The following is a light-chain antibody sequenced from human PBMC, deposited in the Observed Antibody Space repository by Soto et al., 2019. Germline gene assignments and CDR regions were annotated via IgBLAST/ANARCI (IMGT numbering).Light chain of an antibody. CDR1: QSVGSN. V-gene: IGKV3-15*01. CDR3: HQRQSWPRT. Sequence: DIVMTQSPATLSLSPGERATLSCRASQSVGSNLAWYQQKPGQAPRLLIYGASTRATGIPARFSAWGSETDFTLTISDVQPEDFAVYYCHQRQSWPRTFGQGTKVDIK. J-gene: IGKJ1*01. CDR2: GAS.